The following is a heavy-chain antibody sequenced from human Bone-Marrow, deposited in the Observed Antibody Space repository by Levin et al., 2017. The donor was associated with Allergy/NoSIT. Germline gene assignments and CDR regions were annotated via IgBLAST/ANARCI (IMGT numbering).Heavy chain of an antibody. CDR3: ARVRFPGYHGSGSYYNEYYFDS. CDR1: GFTVSGYY. V-gene: IGHV3-53*01. J-gene: IGHJ4*02. D-gene: IGHD3-10*01. CDR2: IYDAGRT. Sequence: LSLTCAASGFTVSGYYLSWVRQAPGKGLEWVSTIYDAGRTYYADSVKGRFTISRDNSKDTLYLQMNSLRADYTAVYYCARVRFPGYHGSGSYYNEYYFDSWGQGTLVTVSS.